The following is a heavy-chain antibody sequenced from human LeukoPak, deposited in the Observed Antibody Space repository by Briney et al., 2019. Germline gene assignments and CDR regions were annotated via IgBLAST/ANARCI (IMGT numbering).Heavy chain of an antibody. Sequence: QTGGSLRLSCAASGFTFSSYSMNWVRQAPGKGLEWISYISSSSSTIYYADSVKGRFTISRDDAKNSLYLQMNSLRDGDTAVYYCAPLFLPVGRSTYSWGQGTLVTVSS. J-gene: IGHJ4*02. CDR1: GFTFSSYS. V-gene: IGHV3-48*02. D-gene: IGHD1-26*01. CDR3: APLFLPVGRSTYS. CDR2: ISSSSSTI.